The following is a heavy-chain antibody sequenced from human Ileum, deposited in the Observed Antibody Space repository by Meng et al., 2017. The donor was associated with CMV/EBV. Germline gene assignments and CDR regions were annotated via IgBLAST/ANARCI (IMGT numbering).Heavy chain of an antibody. D-gene: IGHD1-26*01. J-gene: IGHJ4*02. CDR3: ARGYSGSYYYFDY. CDR2: IIGSGTTT. CDR1: GFAFNNYA. V-gene: IGHV3-48*03. Sequence: GESLKISCAASGFAFNNYAMTWVRQAPGKGLEWVSTIIGSGTTTYYADSVMGRFTISRDNAKNSLYLQMNSLRAEDTAVYYCARGYSGSYYYFDYWGQGTLVTVSS.